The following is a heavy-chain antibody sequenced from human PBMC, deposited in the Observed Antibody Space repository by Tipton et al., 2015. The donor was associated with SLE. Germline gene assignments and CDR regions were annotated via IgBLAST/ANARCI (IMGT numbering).Heavy chain of an antibody. V-gene: IGHV4-59*01. D-gene: IGHD4-17*01. CDR3: VRDYYGDYLDAFDI. CDR1: GGSIRSYY. CDR2: IYSSGST. J-gene: IGHJ3*02. Sequence: TLSLTCTVSGGSIRSYYWSWIRQPPGKGLEWIGFIYSSGSTNYNPSLKSRVTISLDTSKNQFSLKLTSVTAADTAIYYCVRDYYGDYLDAFDIWGHGTVVTVSS.